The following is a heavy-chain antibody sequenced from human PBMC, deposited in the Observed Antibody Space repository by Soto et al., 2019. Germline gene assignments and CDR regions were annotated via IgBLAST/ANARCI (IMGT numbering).Heavy chain of an antibody. CDR1: GYTFTGHY. D-gene: IGHD3-22*01. CDR2: VNPNRGDT. V-gene: IGHV1-2*02. Sequence: GASVKVSCKASGYTFTGHYMPWVRQAPGQGLEWIVSVNPNRGDTHYAQKFQDRVTMTRDTAFSTAYMELTRLTSDDAAVYYCARDGGQWLFSAFDIGGQGTMVTVSS. CDR3: ARDGGQWLFSAFDI. J-gene: IGHJ3*02.